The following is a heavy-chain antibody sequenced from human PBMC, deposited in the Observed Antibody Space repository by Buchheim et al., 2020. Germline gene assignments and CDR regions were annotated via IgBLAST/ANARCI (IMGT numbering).Heavy chain of an antibody. Sequence: QVQLQQWGAGLLKPSETLSLTCAVYGGSFSGYYWSWIRQPPGKGLEWIGEINHSGSTNYNPSLKSRVTISVDTSKNQFSLKLSSVTAAGTAVYYCARVGGLRFLEWLFHYFDYWGQGTL. D-gene: IGHD3-3*01. V-gene: IGHV4-34*01. CDR2: INHSGST. CDR1: GGSFSGYY. J-gene: IGHJ4*02. CDR3: ARVGGLRFLEWLFHYFDY.